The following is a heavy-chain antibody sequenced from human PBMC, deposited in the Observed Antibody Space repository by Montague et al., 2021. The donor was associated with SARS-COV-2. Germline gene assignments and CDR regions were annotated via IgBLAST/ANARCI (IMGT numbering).Heavy chain of an antibody. CDR2: MYYSGST. Sequence: SETLSLTCIVSGGSTNYYYWSWIRQSPGKGLEWIWYMYYSGSTNYNPSLKSRVTMSIDRSKNQFSLKLRSVTAADTAVYYCARVARYGTNGVCQTYYYYGLDVWGQGTTVTVSS. CDR3: ARVARYGTNGVCQTYYYYGLDV. D-gene: IGHD2-8*01. J-gene: IGHJ6*02. CDR1: GGSTNYYY. V-gene: IGHV4-59*01.